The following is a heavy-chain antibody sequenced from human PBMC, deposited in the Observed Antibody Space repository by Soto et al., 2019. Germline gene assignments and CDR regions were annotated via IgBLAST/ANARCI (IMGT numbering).Heavy chain of an antibody. Sequence: EVQVVESGGGLVQPGGCLRLSCAASGFSFTNYWMHWVRQVPGEGLVWVSRLDNHGDGTSYAGFLKGRLTISRDNAKNTLYLHMNSLRGEDTAIYYCGTVFEKGGQGTMVTVSS. CDR2: LDNHGDGT. CDR1: GFSFTNYW. V-gene: IGHV3-74*01. J-gene: IGHJ3*01. CDR3: GTVFEK. D-gene: IGHD3-3*01.